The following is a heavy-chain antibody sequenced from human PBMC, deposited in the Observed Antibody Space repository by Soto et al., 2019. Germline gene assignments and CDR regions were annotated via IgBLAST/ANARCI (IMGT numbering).Heavy chain of an antibody. J-gene: IGHJ4*02. V-gene: IGHV1-18*01. Sequence: QVQLVQSGAEVKKPGASVKVSCKASGYTFSSYFISWVRQAPGQGLEWMGWISAYNGNTNYAQNLQGRVTMTTDTPTSTAYMELRSLGSDDTAVYYCARDLPPVDYWGQGTLVTVSS. CDR2: ISAYNGNT. CDR1: GYTFSSYF. CDR3: ARDLPPVDY.